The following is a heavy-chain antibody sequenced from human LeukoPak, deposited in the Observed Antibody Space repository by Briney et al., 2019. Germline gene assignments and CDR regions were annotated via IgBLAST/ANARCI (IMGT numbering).Heavy chain of an antibody. J-gene: IGHJ6*03. CDR1: GYSISSGYY. CDR3: ARVDCSGGSCYSHYMDV. V-gene: IGHV4-38-2*02. D-gene: IGHD2-15*01. CDR2: IYHSGST. Sequence: SETLSLTCTVSGYSISSGYYWGWIRQPPGKGLEWIGSIYHSGSTYYTPSLKSRVTISVDTSKNQFSLKLSSVTAADTAVYYCARVDCSGGSCYSHYMDVWGKGTTVTVSS.